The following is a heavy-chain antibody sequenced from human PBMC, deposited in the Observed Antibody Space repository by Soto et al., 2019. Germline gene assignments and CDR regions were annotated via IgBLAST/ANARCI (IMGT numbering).Heavy chain of an antibody. CDR2: IYYSGST. Sequence: PSETLPLPCTVSGGSLSSAVYYWSWIRQHPGKGLEWIGYIYYSGSTYYNPSLKSRVTISVDTSKNQFSLKLSSVTAADTAVYYCAYDSSGYYQFDCWXQGTLVTVSS. CDR1: GGSLSSAVYY. J-gene: IGHJ4*02. D-gene: IGHD3-22*01. V-gene: IGHV4-31*03. CDR3: AYDSSGYYQFDC.